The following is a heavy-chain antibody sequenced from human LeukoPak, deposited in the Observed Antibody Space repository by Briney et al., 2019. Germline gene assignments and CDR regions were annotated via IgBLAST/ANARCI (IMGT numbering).Heavy chain of an antibody. Sequence: ASVKVSCKASGYTFTSYYMHWVRQAPGQGLEWMGMVNPSGGSTSYAQKFQGRVTMTRDTSTSTVYMELSSLRSEDTAVYYCARAGYDFWSGYALGSPTPYYYYMDVWGKGTTVTVSS. CDR3: ARAGYDFWSGYALGSPTPYYYYMDV. V-gene: IGHV1-46*01. J-gene: IGHJ6*03. D-gene: IGHD3-3*01. CDR2: VNPSGGST. CDR1: GYTFTSYY.